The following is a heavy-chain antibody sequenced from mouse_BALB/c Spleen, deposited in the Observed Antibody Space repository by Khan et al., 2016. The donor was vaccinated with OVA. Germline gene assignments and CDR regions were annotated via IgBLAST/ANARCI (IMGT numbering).Heavy chain of an antibody. CDR3: ARGGIYYVYGGLFAY. J-gene: IGHJ3*01. CDR1: GYTFTSYW. V-gene: IGHV1-69*02. Sequence: QVQLQQPGAEFVKPGAPVKLSCKASGYTFTSYWMNWVKQRPGRGLEWIGRIDPSDSETHYNQKFKDKATLTVDKSSSTAYIQLNSLTSEDSAVYYGARGGIYYVYGGLFAYWGQGTLVTVAA. D-gene: IGHD2-2*01. CDR2: IDPSDSET.